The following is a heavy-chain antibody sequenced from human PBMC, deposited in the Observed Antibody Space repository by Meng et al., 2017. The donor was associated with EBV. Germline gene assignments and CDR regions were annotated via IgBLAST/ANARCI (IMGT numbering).Heavy chain of an antibody. J-gene: IGHJ4*02. CDR1: GFSFVSSG. CDR3: ATAGDYEGYADY. Sequence: GYGGGLVMPGKSFGMSRCAFGFSFVSSGLVWFRRAPGKGLEWVEVIWYDATNKYYGDSAKGRFTISRDNSKNTLYLQMNSLTADDTAVYYCATAGDYEGYADYWGQGTLVTVSS. V-gene: IGHV3-33*01. D-gene: IGHD4-17*01. CDR2: IWYDATNK.